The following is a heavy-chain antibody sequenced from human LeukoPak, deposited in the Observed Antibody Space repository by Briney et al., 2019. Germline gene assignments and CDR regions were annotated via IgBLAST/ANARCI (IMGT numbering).Heavy chain of an antibody. J-gene: IGHJ4*02. CDR1: GFTFRSYY. D-gene: IGHD6-19*01. CDR3: ARTVDPGGPFDY. Sequence: PGGSLRLSCAASGFTFRSYYMSWIRQAPGKGLEWVSYISSSGSTIYYADSVKGRFTISRDNAKNSLYLQMNSLRAEDTAVYYCARTVDPGGPFDYWGQGTLVTVSS. V-gene: IGHV3-11*01. CDR2: ISSSGSTI.